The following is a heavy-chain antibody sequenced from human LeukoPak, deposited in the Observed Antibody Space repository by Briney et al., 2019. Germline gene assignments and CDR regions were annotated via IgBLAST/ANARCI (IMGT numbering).Heavy chain of an antibody. V-gene: IGHV4-39*07. Sequence: SETLSLTCTVSGGSISTSNYYWGWIRQPPGKGLEWIGNIFYSGSTYYSPSLKSRVTISLDTSRNQFSLKLTSVTAADTAVYYCARDRGLYDHDAFDIWGQGTMVTVSS. CDR3: ARDRGLYDHDAFDI. J-gene: IGHJ3*02. CDR2: IFYSGST. CDR1: GGSISTSNYY. D-gene: IGHD5/OR15-5a*01.